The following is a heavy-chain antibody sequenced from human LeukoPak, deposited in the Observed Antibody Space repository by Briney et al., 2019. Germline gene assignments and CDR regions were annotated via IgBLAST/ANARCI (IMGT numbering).Heavy chain of an antibody. V-gene: IGHV3-7*01. CDR2: IKQDGSEK. CDR1: GFTFSSYW. CDR3: AREAREVEYNWNDVGFCDY. J-gene: IGHJ4*02. D-gene: IGHD1-20*01. Sequence: GGSLRLSCAASGFTFSSYWMSWVRQAPGKGLEWVANIKQDGSEKYYVDSVKGRFTISRDNAKNSLYLQMNSLRAEDTAVYYCAREAREVEYNWNDVGFCDYWGQGTLVTVSS.